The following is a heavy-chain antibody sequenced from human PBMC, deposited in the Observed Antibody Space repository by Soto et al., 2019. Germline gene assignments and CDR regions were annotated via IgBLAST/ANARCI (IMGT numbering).Heavy chain of an antibody. Sequence: TGGSLRLSCAASGFTFSSYTLSWVRQAPGKGLEWVSSISGGGLSTYYAESVKGRFTVSRDNSKNTVYLQMSGLRAEDTAVYYCAKDLGYDSSGSYSNAFDIWGQGTMVTVSS. CDR2: ISGGGLST. D-gene: IGHD3-22*01. CDR3: AKDLGYDSSGSYSNAFDI. CDR1: GFTFSSYT. V-gene: IGHV3-23*01. J-gene: IGHJ3*02.